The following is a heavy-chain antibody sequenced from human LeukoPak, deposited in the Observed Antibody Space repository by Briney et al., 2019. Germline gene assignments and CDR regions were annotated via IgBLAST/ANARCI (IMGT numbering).Heavy chain of an antibody. CDR3: AGDGTPNYSSGWVYMDV. Sequence: GGSLRLSCAASGFTFSTYAMSWVRQAPGKGLEWVSGVSGSGGSTHYADSVKGRFTVSRDNSENTLYLQMNSLRVEDTAVYYCAGDGTPNYSSGWVYMDVWGEGTTVTISS. CDR2: VSGSGGST. D-gene: IGHD6-25*01. J-gene: IGHJ6*03. CDR1: GFTFSTYA. V-gene: IGHV3-23*01.